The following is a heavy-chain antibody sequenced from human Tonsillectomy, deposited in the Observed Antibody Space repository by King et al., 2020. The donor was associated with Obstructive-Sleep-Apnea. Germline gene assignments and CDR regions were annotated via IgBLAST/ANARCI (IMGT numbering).Heavy chain of an antibody. CDR3: ARHLSWVAYCGGDCSPYFDY. CDR1: GGSISSYY. Sequence: VQLQESGPGLVKPSETLSLTCTVSGGSISSYYWSWIRQPPGKGLEWIGYIYYSGSTNYNPSLKSRVTISVDTSKNQFSLKLSSVTAADTAVYYCARHLSWVAYCGGDCSPYFDYWGQGTLVTVSS. J-gene: IGHJ4*02. CDR2: IYYSGST. V-gene: IGHV4-59*08. D-gene: IGHD2-21*02.